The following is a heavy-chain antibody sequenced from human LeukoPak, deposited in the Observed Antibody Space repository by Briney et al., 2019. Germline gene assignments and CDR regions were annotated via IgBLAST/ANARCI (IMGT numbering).Heavy chain of an antibody. CDR2: MNPNSGNT. D-gene: IGHD3-10*01. Sequence: ASVKVSCKASGYTFTSYDINWVRQATGQGLEWMGWMNPNSGNTGYAQKFQGRVTMTRDMSTSTDYMELSSLRSEDTAVYYCATDRRGLLWFGEGAFDIWGQGTMVTVSS. CDR3: ATDRRGLLWFGEGAFDI. CDR1: GYTFTSYD. J-gene: IGHJ3*02. V-gene: IGHV1-8*01.